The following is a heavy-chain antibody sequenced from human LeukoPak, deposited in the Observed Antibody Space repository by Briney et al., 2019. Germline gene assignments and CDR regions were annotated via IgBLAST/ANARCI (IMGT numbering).Heavy chain of an antibody. Sequence: PGGSLRLSCAASGFTFSSYWMSWVRQAPGKGLEWVANIKQDGSEKYYVDSVEGRFTISRDNAKNSLYLQMNSLRAEDTAVYYCARGIGGNSYYYYYMDVWGKGTTVTISS. CDR1: GFTFSSYW. V-gene: IGHV3-7*01. D-gene: IGHD4-23*01. J-gene: IGHJ6*03. CDR3: ARGIGGNSYYYYYMDV. CDR2: IKQDGSEK.